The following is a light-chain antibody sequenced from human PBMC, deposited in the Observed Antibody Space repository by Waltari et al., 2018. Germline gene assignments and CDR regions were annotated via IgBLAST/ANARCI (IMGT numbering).Light chain of an antibody. Sequence: QSVLTQPPSASGTPGQTVSISCSGGSSNIAVNTVNWYQQLPGMAPKLLINGNNQRPSGVPDRFSGSKSGTSASLAISRLQSEDEADYYCAAWDDSLYGRVFGGGTKLTVL. CDR3: AAWDDSLYGRV. CDR2: GNN. CDR1: SSNIAVNT. J-gene: IGLJ2*01. V-gene: IGLV1-44*01.